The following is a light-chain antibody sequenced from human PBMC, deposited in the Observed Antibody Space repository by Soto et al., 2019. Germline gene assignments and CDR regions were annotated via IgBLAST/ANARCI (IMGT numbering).Light chain of an antibody. CDR2: GAS. V-gene: IGKV3-20*01. CDR3: QHYTSSPFT. Sequence: EIVLTQSPGTLSLSPGERATLYCRASQSVGSNYLAWYQQKPGQAPRVLIYGASSRATGIPDRFSGSGSGADFTLTIRRLEPDELAVDYCQHYTSSPFTFGPGTKVDI. J-gene: IGKJ3*01. CDR1: QSVGSNY.